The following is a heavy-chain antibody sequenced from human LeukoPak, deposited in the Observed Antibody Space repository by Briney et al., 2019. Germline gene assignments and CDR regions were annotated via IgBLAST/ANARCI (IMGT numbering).Heavy chain of an antibody. Sequence: KVSCKACGYTFTSYDITWVRQATGQGIEWMGWMSPDSGYTGYAQTFQGRVSLTRNTSVSTAFMELSSLRSEDTAVYYCEIYTGYDSFWGQGTLVTVSS. CDR2: MSPDSGYT. CDR1: GYTFTSYD. V-gene: IGHV1-8*01. J-gene: IGHJ4*02. CDR3: EIYTGYDSF. D-gene: IGHD5-12*01.